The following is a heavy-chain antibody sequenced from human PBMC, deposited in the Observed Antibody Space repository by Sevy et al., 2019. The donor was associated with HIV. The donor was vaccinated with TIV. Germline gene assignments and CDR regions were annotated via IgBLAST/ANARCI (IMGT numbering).Heavy chain of an antibody. CDR1: GDSFSGYW. CDR3: GRLLDKVPYAFDI. CDR2: IDPTDSYT. Sequence: GESLKISCQGSGDSFSGYWISWVRLMPGKGLEWMGRIDPTDSYTYYSPTFQGHVTISTDKSIATAYQQWSSLKASDTAMDYCGRLLDKVPYAFDIWGQGTMVTVSS. J-gene: IGHJ3*02. D-gene: IGHD2-2*01. V-gene: IGHV5-10-1*01.